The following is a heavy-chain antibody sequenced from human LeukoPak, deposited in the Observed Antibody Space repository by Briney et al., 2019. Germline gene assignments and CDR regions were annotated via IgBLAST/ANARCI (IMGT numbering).Heavy chain of an antibody. J-gene: IGHJ3*02. Sequence: TSETLSLTCTVSGGSISSYYWSWIRQPAGKGPEWIGRIYTSGSTNYNPSLKSRVTMSVDTSKNQFSLKLSSVTAADTAVYYCARDRGSSWYYAFDIWGQGTMVTVSS. CDR3: ARDRGSSWYYAFDI. D-gene: IGHD6-13*01. CDR1: GGSISSYY. V-gene: IGHV4-4*07. CDR2: IYTSGST.